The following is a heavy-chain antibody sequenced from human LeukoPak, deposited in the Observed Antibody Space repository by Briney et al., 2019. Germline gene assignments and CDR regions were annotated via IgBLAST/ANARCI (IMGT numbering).Heavy chain of an antibody. V-gene: IGHV4-39*01. CDR1: GGSISSRTSY. CDR2: IHYSGTT. CDR3: ARQPQDEYVYGFEDY. J-gene: IGHJ4*02. D-gene: IGHD5/OR15-5a*01. Sequence: SETLSLTCTLSGGSISSRTSYWGWTRHPVGKGLEWIRTIHYSGTTFYEPYLKSRVTICVDTAKNQYSLQLRSRSASETAVYYSARQPQDEYVYGFEDYGGQGPRVTVS.